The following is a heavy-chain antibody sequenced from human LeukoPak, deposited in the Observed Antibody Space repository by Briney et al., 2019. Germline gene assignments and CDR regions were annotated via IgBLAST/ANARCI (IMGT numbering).Heavy chain of an antibody. D-gene: IGHD2-21*01. CDR2: IYYSGGT. J-gene: IGHJ6*02. CDR3: ALLRSDYGMDV. CDR1: GGSISSSSYY. V-gene: IGHV4-39*01. Sequence: PSETLSLTCTVSGGSISSSSYYWGWIRQPPGKGLEWIGSIYYSGGTYYNPSLKSRVTISVDTSKNQFSLKLSSVTAADTAVYYCALLRSDYGMDVWGQGTTVTVSS.